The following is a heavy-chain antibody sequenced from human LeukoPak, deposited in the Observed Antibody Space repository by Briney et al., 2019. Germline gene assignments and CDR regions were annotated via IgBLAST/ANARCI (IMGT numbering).Heavy chain of an antibody. D-gene: IGHD3-22*01. J-gene: IGHJ4*02. Sequence: YXMHWVRQAPXXXVEWWAVISYDGSNKYYADSVKGRFTISRDNSKNTLYLQMNSLRAEDTAVYYCARSTVVTCFDYWGQGTLVTVSS. CDR1: YX. CDR3: ARSTVVTCFDY. CDR2: ISYDGSNK. V-gene: IGHV3-30-3*01.